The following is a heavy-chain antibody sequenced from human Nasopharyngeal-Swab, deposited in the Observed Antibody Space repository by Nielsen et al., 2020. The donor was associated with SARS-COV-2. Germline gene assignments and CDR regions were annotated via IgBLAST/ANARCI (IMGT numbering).Heavy chain of an antibody. V-gene: IGHV3-23*01. Sequence: GESLKISCTASGFTSSSYAMSWVRQAPGKGPEWVSEISGSGGSTYYAESVKGRFTISRDNSKNTLYLQMSSLRAEDTAIYYCAKDLGVESPLWFDYWGQGTLLTVSS. J-gene: IGHJ4*02. CDR1: GFTSSSYA. D-gene: IGHD4-23*01. CDR2: ISGSGGST. CDR3: AKDLGVESPLWFDY.